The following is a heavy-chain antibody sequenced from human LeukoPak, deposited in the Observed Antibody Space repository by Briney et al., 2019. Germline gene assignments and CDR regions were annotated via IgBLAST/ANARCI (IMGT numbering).Heavy chain of an antibody. J-gene: IGHJ3*01. Sequence: ASVKVSCKASGYTFTGYYMHWVRQAPGQGLEWMGWISAYNGNTNYAQKLQGRVTMTTDTSTSTAYMELRSLRSDDTAVYYCARDRGHCSGGSCYGGSDWGQGTMVTVSS. CDR1: GYTFTGYY. V-gene: IGHV1-18*04. D-gene: IGHD2-15*01. CDR2: ISAYNGNT. CDR3: ARDRGHCSGGSCYGGSD.